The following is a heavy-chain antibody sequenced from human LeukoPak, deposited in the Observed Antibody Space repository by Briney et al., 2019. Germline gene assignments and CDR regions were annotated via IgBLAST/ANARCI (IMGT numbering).Heavy chain of an antibody. J-gene: IGHJ4*02. D-gene: IGHD5-24*01. CDR1: GGSISSYY. Sequence: SETLSLTCTVSGGSISSYYWSWIRQPPGKGLEWIGYIYYSGSTNYNPASKNRRTISVNTSNNQSSLKLSSVTAADAAVYDCARRDGYFDYWGQGTLVTVSS. CDR3: ARRDGYFDY. V-gene: IGHV4-59*01. CDR2: IYYSGST.